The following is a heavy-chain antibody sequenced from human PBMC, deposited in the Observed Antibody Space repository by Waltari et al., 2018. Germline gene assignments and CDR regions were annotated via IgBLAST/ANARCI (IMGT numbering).Heavy chain of an antibody. D-gene: IGHD2-2*01. CDR2: IDPSDSFR. CDR3: VRHRTTYPLEIDY. Sequence: EVQLVQSGAEVKKPEESLRISCDGSGYSFTSHRISWVRQMPGKGLEWVGRIDPSDSFRNYGPAFEGHVTISVDQSLRTAYLQWDSLKASDTAIYYCVRHRTTYPLEIDYWGQGTLVTVSS. V-gene: IGHV5-10-1*01. J-gene: IGHJ4*02. CDR1: GYSFTSHR.